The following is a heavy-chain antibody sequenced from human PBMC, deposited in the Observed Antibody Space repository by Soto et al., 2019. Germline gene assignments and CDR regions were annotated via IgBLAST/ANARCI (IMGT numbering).Heavy chain of an antibody. V-gene: IGHV4-31*03. D-gene: IGHD3-9*01. CDR3: ARVDHRGYFAILTDY. CDR1: GDSLISGGHY. J-gene: IGHJ4*02. CDR2: IYDSVNT. Sequence: SETLSLTCSVSGDSLISGGHYWIWIRQHPGKGLEWIGHIYDSVNTYYSPSLRSRVTISADMSKNQFSLNLRSVTAADTAVYYCARVDHRGYFAILTDYWGQGTLVTVSS.